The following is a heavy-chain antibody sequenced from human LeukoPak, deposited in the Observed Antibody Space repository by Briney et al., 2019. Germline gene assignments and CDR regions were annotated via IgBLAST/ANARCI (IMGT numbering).Heavy chain of an antibody. Sequence: GGSLRLSCAASGFTFSRYAMHWVRQAPGKGLEWVALISYDGSNKYYVDSVKGRFTISRDNSKYTLYLQMNSLRAEDTAVYYCAKMWWRGYPQGVDYWGQGTLVTVSS. CDR2: ISYDGSNK. J-gene: IGHJ4*02. CDR3: AKMWWRGYPQGVDY. CDR1: GFTFSRYA. D-gene: IGHD3-3*01. V-gene: IGHV3-30*18.